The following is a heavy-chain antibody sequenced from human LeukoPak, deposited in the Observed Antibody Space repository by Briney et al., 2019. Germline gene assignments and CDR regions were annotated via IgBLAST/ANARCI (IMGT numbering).Heavy chain of an antibody. CDR1: GGSISTYY. V-gene: IGHV4-4*08. J-gene: IGHJ4*02. CDR3: ASSYFGYTFDY. CDR2: IYSSGST. D-gene: IGHD3-10*01. Sequence: SETLSLTCVVSGGSISTYYWSWIRQPPGKGLEWIGYIYSSGSTNYNPSLKSRVSISVDTSKNQFSLKLSSVTAADTAVYYCASSYFGYTFDYWGQGTLVTVSS.